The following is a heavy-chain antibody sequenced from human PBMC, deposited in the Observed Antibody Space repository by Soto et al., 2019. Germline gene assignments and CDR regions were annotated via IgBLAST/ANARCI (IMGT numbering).Heavy chain of an antibody. V-gene: IGHV3-48*01. D-gene: IGHD2-15*01. J-gene: IGHJ6*03. CDR1: GFTFSSYS. CDR2: ISSSSSTI. CDR3: ARSLLGYCSGGSCRHYYYMDV. Sequence: GGSLRLSCAASGFTFSSYSMNWVRQAPGKGLEWVSYISSSSSTIYYADSVKGRFTISRDNAKNSLYLQMNSLRAEDTAVYYCARSLLGYCSGGSCRHYYYMDVWGKGTTVTVSS.